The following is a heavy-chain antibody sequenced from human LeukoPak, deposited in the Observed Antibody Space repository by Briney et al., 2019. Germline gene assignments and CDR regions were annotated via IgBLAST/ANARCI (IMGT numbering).Heavy chain of an antibody. D-gene: IGHD3-16*01. Sequence: GGSLRLSCAASGFTFSDYSMNWVRQAPGKGLEWVASISSSSPYIYYTDSVKGRFTISRDNAKNSLYLQMNSLRGEDTAVYYCASQSFARFDPWGQGTLVTVSS. J-gene: IGHJ5*02. CDR2: ISSSSPYI. V-gene: IGHV3-21*01. CDR1: GFTFSDYS. CDR3: ASQSFARFDP.